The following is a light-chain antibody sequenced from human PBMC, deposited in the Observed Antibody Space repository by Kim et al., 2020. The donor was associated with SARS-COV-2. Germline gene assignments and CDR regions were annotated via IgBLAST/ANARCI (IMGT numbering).Light chain of an antibody. CDR2: DNN. CDR3: QSYDSSLSGYV. V-gene: IGLV1-40*01. Sequence: KVTISRTRTYPSDGADYDVLWYKHRPGAAPTLLISDNNKRPSGVPSRFSGSKSGTSASLAITGLQAEDEADYYCQSYDSSLSGYVFATGTKVTVL. J-gene: IGLJ1*01. CDR1: YPSDGADYD.